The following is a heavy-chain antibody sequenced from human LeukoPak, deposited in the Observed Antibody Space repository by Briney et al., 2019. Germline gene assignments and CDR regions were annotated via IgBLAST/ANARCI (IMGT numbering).Heavy chain of an antibody. J-gene: IGHJ5*01. CDR1: GFTFSSYA. CDR3: AKTGTDSSGYYIDS. CDR2: LSSSGGST. Sequence: PGGSLRLSCAASGFTFSSYAMSWVRPAPGKGREWVSALSSSGGSTYYADSVKGRFTISRDNSKKTLYLQMNSLRAEDTAVYYCAKTGTDSSGYYIDSWGQGTLVTVSS. D-gene: IGHD3-22*01. V-gene: IGHV3-23*01.